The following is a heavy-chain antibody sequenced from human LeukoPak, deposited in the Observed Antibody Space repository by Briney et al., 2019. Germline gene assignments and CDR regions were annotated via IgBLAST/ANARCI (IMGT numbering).Heavy chain of an antibody. Sequence: PGGSLRLSCAASGFTFSSYAMSWVRQAPGKGLEWVSAISGSGGSTYYADSVKGRFTISRDNSKNTLYLQMNSLRAEDTAVYYCAKDGAPGYYYDSSSYPAFDYWGQGTLVTVSS. D-gene: IGHD3-22*01. CDR3: AKDGAPGYYYDSSSYPAFDY. CDR1: GFTFSSYA. CDR2: ISGSGGST. V-gene: IGHV3-23*01. J-gene: IGHJ4*02.